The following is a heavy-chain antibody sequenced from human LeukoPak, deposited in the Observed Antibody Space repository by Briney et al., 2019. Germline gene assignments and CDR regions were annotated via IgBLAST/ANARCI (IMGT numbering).Heavy chain of an antibody. V-gene: IGHV3-30*18. J-gene: IGHJ4*02. Sequence: GRPLRLSCAASGFTFSSYGMHWVRQAPGKGLEWVAVISYDGSNKYYADSVKGRFTISRDNSKNTLYLQMNSLRAEDTAVYYCANLRYWGQGTLVTVSS. CDR1: GFTFSSYG. CDR2: ISYDGSNK. CDR3: ANLRY.